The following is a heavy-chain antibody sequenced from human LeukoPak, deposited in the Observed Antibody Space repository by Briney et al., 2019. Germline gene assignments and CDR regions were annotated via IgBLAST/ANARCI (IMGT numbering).Heavy chain of an antibody. Sequence: GGSLRLSCAASGFTFSSYWMSWVRQAPGKGLEWVANIKQDGSEKYYVDSVKGRFTISRDNAKDSLYLQMNSLRAEDTAVYYCARVYYDFWSGYAINYYYYYMDVWGKGTTVTVSS. CDR1: GFTFSSYW. J-gene: IGHJ6*03. CDR3: ARVYYDFWSGYAINYYYYYMDV. V-gene: IGHV3-7*04. D-gene: IGHD3-3*01. CDR2: IKQDGSEK.